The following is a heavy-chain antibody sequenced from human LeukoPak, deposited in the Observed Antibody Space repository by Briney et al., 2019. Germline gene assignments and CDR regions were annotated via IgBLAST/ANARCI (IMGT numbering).Heavy chain of an antibody. CDR2: IYHSGGT. D-gene: IGHD6-6*01. Sequence: SETLSLTCTVSGGSISTYYWNWLRQPPGKGLEWIGYIYHSGGTNYNPSLQSRVTISVDTSKNQFSLNLNSVTAADTAVYYCARGGAARLHFQNWGQGTLVTVSS. CDR1: GGSISTYY. CDR3: ARGGAARLHFQN. V-gene: IGHV4-59*01. J-gene: IGHJ1*01.